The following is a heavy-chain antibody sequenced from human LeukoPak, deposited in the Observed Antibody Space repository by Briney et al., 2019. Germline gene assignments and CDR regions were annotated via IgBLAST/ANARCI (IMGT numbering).Heavy chain of an antibody. CDR1: GGTFISYV. V-gene: IGHV1-69*13. CDR3: ARALLRYCSSTSCYWFDP. Sequence: ASVKVSCKASGGTFISYVISWVRQAPGQGLEWVGGIIPIFGTANYAQKFQGRVTITADESTSTAYMELSSLRSEDTAVYYCARALLRYCSSTSCYWFDPWGQGTLVTVSS. J-gene: IGHJ5*02. CDR2: IIPIFGTA. D-gene: IGHD2-2*01.